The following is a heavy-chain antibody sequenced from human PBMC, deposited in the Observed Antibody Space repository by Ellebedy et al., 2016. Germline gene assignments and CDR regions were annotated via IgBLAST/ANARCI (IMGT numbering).Heavy chain of an antibody. Sequence: GGSLRLXXAASGFTFSSYSMNWVRQAPGKGLEWVSSISSSSSYIYYADSVKGRFTISRDNAKNSLYLQMNSLRAEDTAVYYCARVHSVRGLIVSQDYGMDVWGQGTTVTVSS. CDR1: GFTFSSYS. CDR2: ISSSSSYI. J-gene: IGHJ6*02. V-gene: IGHV3-21*01. CDR3: ARVHSVRGLIVSQDYGMDV. D-gene: IGHD3-10*01.